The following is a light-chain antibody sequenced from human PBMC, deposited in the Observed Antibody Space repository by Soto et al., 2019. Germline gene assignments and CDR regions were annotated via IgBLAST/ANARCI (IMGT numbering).Light chain of an antibody. J-gene: IGKJ5*01. CDR1: QSVGSNY. CDR2: GAS. V-gene: IGKV3-20*01. Sequence: EIVWTQFPGTLSLSPGERATLSCRASQSVGSNYLAWYQQRPGQPPNLLIFGASHRAPDIPDRFSGSGSGTDFTLTISSLQPEDFAIYYCRQYKSYPITFGQGTRLEIK. CDR3: RQYKSYPIT.